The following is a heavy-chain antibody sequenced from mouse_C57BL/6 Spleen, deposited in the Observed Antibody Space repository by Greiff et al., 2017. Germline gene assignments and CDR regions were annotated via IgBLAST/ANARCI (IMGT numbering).Heavy chain of an antibody. CDR2: IYPGGGYT. CDR1: GYTFTNYW. V-gene: IGHV1-63*01. Sequence: QVQLQQSGAELVRPGTSVKMSCKASGYTFTNYWIGWAKQRPGHGLEWIGDIYPGGGYTNYNQKFKGKATLTADKSSSTAYMQFSSLTSEDSAIXYCAGAGDGSSYRSWYFDVWGTGTTVTVSS. J-gene: IGHJ1*03. D-gene: IGHD1-1*01. CDR3: AGAGDGSSYRSWYFDV.